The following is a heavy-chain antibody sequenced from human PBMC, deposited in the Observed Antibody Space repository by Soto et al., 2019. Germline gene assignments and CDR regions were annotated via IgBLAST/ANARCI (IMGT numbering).Heavy chain of an antibody. CDR1: GYTFSGYY. V-gene: IGHV1-2*02. Sequence: ASVKVSCRASGYTFSGYYIHWLRQAPGQGLEWMGWINPNSGGTNYAQKFQGRVTVTRDTPTSTAYMELSRLTSDDTAVYYCARSLTEGYCTITGCYTRPLYGMDVWGQGTTVTVSS. J-gene: IGHJ6*02. D-gene: IGHD2-2*02. CDR3: ARSLTEGYCTITGCYTRPLYGMDV. CDR2: INPNSGGT.